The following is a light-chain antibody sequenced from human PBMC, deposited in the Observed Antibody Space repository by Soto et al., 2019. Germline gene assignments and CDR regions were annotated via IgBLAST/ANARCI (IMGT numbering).Light chain of an antibody. CDR3: QQYGSSGT. Sequence: EIVLTQSPGTLSLSPGERATLSCRASQSVSNNYLAWYQQKPGQAPRLLIYGASSRATGIPGRFSGSASGTDFTLTISRLEPEDFAVYYCQQYGSSGTFGQGTKVDIK. J-gene: IGKJ1*01. CDR1: QSVSNNY. CDR2: GAS. V-gene: IGKV3-20*01.